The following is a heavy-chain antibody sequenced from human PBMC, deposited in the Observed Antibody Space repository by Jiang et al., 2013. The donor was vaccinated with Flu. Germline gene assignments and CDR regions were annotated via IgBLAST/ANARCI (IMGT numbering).Heavy chain of an antibody. CDR1: GFTFSNAW. CDR3: AREPSFEY. CDR2: IKSQVHGGTT. V-gene: IGHV3-15*01. J-gene: IGHJ4*02. D-gene: IGHD1-26*01. Sequence: QLVESGGGLVKPGGSLRLSCAASGFTFSNAWMSWLRQAPGKGLEWVGRIKSQVHGGTTDYAAPVKGRFTISRDDSTNTLYLQMNSLKTEDTAVYYCAREPSFEYWGQGTLVTVSS.